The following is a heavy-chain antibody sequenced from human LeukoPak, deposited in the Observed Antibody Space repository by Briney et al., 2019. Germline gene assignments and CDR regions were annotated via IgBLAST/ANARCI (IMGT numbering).Heavy chain of an antibody. V-gene: IGHV3-74*01. CDR1: GFTSSSYW. CDR2: VNSDGSRT. J-gene: IGHJ4*02. Sequence: GGSLRLSGAAAGFTSSSYWMHWVRQGPGKGLVWVSRVNSDGSRTSYADSVKGRFTISRDNAKNTLYLQMNSLRAEDAAVYYCSSDQCSGTNCQVPLDYWGQGTLVTVSS. D-gene: IGHD2-2*01. CDR3: SSDQCSGTNCQVPLDY.